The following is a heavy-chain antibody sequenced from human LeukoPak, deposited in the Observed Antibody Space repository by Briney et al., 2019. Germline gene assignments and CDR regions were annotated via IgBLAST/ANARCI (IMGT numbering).Heavy chain of an antibody. CDR1: GFTFSSYG. J-gene: IGHJ4*02. CDR2: ISYDGSNK. V-gene: IGHV3-30*18. CDR3: AKDAQAENY. Sequence: GGSLRLSCAASGFTFSSYGMHWVRQAPGKGLEWVAVISYDGSNKYYADSVKGRFTISRDNSKNTLYLQTNSLRAEDTAVYYCAKDAQAENYWGQGTLVTVSS.